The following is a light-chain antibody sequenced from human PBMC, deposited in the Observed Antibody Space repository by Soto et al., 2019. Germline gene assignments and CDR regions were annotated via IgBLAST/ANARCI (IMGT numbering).Light chain of an antibody. CDR3: QQYGRST. CDR2: GAS. J-gene: IGKJ4*01. V-gene: IGKV3-20*01. Sequence: IMLTQSPGTLSLSPGERATLSCRASQSVSSSYLAWYQQKPGQAPRLLIYGASSRATGIPDRFSGSGSGTDFTLTIRRLEPEDFAVYYCQQYGRSTLGCGPKV. CDR1: QSVSSSY.